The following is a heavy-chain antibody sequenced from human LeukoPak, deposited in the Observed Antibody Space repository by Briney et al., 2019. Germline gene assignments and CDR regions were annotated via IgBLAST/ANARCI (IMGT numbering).Heavy chain of an antibody. CDR2: ISAYNGNT. CDR1: GYTLTSYG. Sequence: ASVKVSCKASGYTLTSYGISWVRQAPGQGLEWMGWISAYNGNTNYAQKLQGRVTMTTDTSTSTAYMELRSLRSDDTAVYYCVVAAAAGFWRFDYWGQGTLVTVSS. V-gene: IGHV1-18*04. D-gene: IGHD6-13*01. CDR3: VVAAAAGFWRFDY. J-gene: IGHJ4*02.